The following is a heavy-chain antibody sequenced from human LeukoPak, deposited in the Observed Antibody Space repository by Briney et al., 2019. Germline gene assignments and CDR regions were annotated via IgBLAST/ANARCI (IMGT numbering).Heavy chain of an antibody. CDR1: DDSINSYW. CDR2: IYTSGTT. V-gene: IGHV4-4*07. CDR3: ARAANLYAMDY. J-gene: IGHJ4*02. Sequence: SETLSLTCTVSDDSINSYWWSWIRQPAGKGLEWIGRIYTSGTTNYNLSLKSRVTMSVDTSKNQFSLKLRSVTAADMAVYYCARAANLYAMDYWGQGTLVTVSS. D-gene: IGHD2-8*01.